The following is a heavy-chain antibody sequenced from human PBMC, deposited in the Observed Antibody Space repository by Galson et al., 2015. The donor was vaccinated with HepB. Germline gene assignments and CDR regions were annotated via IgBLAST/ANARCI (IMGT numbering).Heavy chain of an antibody. Sequence: SVKVSCKASGYPFTSYDITWARQAPGQGLEWMGWISSHNGNTNYAQKLQGRVTMTTDTSTSTVYMELRSLRSDDTAVYYCAREDSSIWYAGMDVWGQGTTVPVSS. J-gene: IGHJ6*02. V-gene: IGHV1-18*04. CDR2: ISSHNGNT. CDR3: AREDSSIWYAGMDV. D-gene: IGHD6-13*01. CDR1: GYPFTSYD.